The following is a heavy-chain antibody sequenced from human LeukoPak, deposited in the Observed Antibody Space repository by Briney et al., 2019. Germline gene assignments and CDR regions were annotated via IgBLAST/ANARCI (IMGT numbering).Heavy chain of an antibody. CDR2: IYCSGST. CDR1: GGSISSYY. V-gene: IGHV4-59*01. CDR3: ARDGSSEFDY. J-gene: IGHJ4*02. D-gene: IGHD3-10*01. Sequence: PSETLSLTCTVSGGSISSYYWSWIRQPPGKGLEWIGYIYCSGSTNYNPSLKSRVTISVDTSKNQFSLKLSSVTAADTAVYYCARDGSSEFDYWGQGTLDTVSS.